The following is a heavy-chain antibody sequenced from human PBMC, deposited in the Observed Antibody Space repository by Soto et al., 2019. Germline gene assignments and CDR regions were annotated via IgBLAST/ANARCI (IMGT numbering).Heavy chain of an antibody. CDR3: ARDPSPYCSGGTCYSGNWFDP. V-gene: IGHV3-33*01. CDR2: IWYDGSNK. CDR1: GFTFSRYG. Sequence: QVLLVESGGGVVQPGRSLRLSCAASGFTFSRYGMHWIRQAPGKGLEWVALIWYDGSNKYYADSVKGRFTISRDNSKNTLYLQMNSLRAEDTAVYYCARDPSPYCSGGTCYSGNWFDPGGQGILVTVSS. J-gene: IGHJ5*02. D-gene: IGHD2-15*01.